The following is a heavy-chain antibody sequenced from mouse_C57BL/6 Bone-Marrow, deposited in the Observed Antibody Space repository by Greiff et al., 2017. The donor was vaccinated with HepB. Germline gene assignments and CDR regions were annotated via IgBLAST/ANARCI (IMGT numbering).Heavy chain of an antibody. Sequence: VQLKESGPELVKPGASVKMSCKASGYTFTDYNMHWVKQRHGKSLEWIGYINPNNGGTSYTQKFKGKATLTANKSSSTAYMELRSLTSEDSAVYYCAIPFCAYGGQGTLVTVSA. CDR1: GYTFTDYN. CDR2: INPNNGGT. J-gene: IGHJ3*01. V-gene: IGHV1-22*01. CDR3: AIPFCAY.